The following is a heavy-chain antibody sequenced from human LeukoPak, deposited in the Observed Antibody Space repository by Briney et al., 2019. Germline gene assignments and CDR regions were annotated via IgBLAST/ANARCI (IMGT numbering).Heavy chain of an antibody. V-gene: IGHV3-53*01. D-gene: IGHD4-17*01. CDR3: ARLTVTYAYY. CDR2: TYSGGST. CDR1: GFTVSSNY. J-gene: IGHJ4*02. Sequence: GGSLRLSCAASGFTVSSNYMSWVRQAPGKGLEWVSVTYSGGSTYYADSVKGRFTISRDNSKNTLYLQMNSLRAEDTAVYYCARLTVTYAYYWGQGTLVTVSS.